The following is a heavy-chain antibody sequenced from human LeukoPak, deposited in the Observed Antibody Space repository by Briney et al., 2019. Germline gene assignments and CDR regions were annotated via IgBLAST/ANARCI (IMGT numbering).Heavy chain of an antibody. Sequence: GGSLRLSCAASGFTFSSYGMHWVLQAPGKGLEWVAVIWYDGSNKYYADSVKGRFTISRDNSKNTLYLQMNSLRAEDTAVYYCAREGSSWPYYFDYWGQGTLVTVSS. D-gene: IGHD6-13*01. CDR1: GFTFSSYG. V-gene: IGHV3-33*01. CDR3: AREGSSWPYYFDY. J-gene: IGHJ4*02. CDR2: IWYDGSNK.